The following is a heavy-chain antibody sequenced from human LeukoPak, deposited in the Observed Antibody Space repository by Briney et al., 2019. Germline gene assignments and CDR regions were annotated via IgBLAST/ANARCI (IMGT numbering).Heavy chain of an antibody. Sequence: ASVKVSCKASGYTFTGYYMHWVRQAPGQGLEWMGRINPNSGGTNYAQKFQGRVTMTRDTSISTAYMELSRLRSDDTAVYYCARCVPAAINTYYDILTGSPRWFDPWGQGTLVTVSS. CDR2: INPNSGGT. J-gene: IGHJ5*02. CDR3: ARCVPAAINTYYDILTGSPRWFDP. V-gene: IGHV1-2*06. D-gene: IGHD3-9*01. CDR1: GYTFTGYY.